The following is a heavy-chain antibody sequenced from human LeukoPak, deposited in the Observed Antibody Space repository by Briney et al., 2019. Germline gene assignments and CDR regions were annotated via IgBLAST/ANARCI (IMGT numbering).Heavy chain of an antibody. CDR1: GGSISCGDYY. V-gene: IGHV4-30-4*01. CDR3: ARERYSYGVRGSFDY. Sequence: SETLSLTCTVSGGSISCGDYYWSWIRQPPGKGLKWIGYIYYSGSTYYNPSLKSRVTISVDTSKNQFSLKLSSVTAADTAVYYCARERYSYGVRGSFDYWGQGTLVTVSS. J-gene: IGHJ4*02. D-gene: IGHD5-18*01. CDR2: IYYSGST.